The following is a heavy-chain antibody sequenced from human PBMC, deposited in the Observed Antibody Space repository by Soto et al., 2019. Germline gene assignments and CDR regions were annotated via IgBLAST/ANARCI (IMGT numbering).Heavy chain of an antibody. CDR3: ARGSSSGSGGTGVLNV. V-gene: IGHV1-46*01. CDR2: INPGNASP. Sequence: QVQLAQSGAEVKKPGASVKVSCQASGSTFTKHYMHWVRQAPGQGLEWMGVINPGNASPRYAQKFQGRVTVTSDTSTSTVCMELTSLTSDDTAVYYCARGSSSGSGGTGVLNVWGQGTMVTVSS. J-gene: IGHJ3*01. D-gene: IGHD3-10*01. CDR1: GSTFTKHY.